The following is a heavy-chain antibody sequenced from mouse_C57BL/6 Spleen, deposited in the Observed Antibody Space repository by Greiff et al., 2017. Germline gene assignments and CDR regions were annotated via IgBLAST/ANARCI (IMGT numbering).Heavy chain of an antibody. CDR1: GYAFSSSW. D-gene: IGHD2-5*01. CDR3: ARSHYSNSFAY. CDR2: IYPGDGDT. J-gene: IGHJ3*01. V-gene: IGHV1-82*01. Sequence: QVQLKQSGPELVKPGASVKISCKASGYAFSSSWMNWVKQRPGKGLEWIGRIYPGDGDTNYNGKFKGKATLTADKSSSTAYMQLSSLASEDSAVYFCARSHYSNSFAYWGQGTLVTVSA.